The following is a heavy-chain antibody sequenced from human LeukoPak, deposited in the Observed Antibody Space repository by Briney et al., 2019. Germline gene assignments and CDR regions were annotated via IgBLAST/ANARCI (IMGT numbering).Heavy chain of an antibody. V-gene: IGHV3-30-3*01. CDR1: GFTFSSYA. CDR2: ISYDRSNK. D-gene: IGHD6-19*01. Sequence: GGSLRLSCAASGFTFSSYAMHWVRQAPGKGLEWVAVISYDRSNKYYADSVKGRFTISRDNSKNTLYLQMNSLRAEDTAVYYCARTRGSIAVAQAFDYWGQGTLVTVSS. CDR3: ARTRGSIAVAQAFDY. J-gene: IGHJ4*02.